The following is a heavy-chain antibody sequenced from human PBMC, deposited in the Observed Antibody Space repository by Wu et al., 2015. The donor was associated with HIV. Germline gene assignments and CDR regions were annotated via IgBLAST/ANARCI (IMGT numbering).Heavy chain of an antibody. CDR2: INHSGST. D-gene: IGHD4-11*01. CDR3: ARGKVTGNWFDP. J-gene: IGHJ5*02. CDR1: GGSFSDYY. Sequence: QVQLQQWGAGLLKPSETLSLTCAVYGGSFSDYYWSWIRQPPGKGLEWIGEINHSGSTNYNPSLKSRVTISVDTSKNQFSLKLSSVTAADTAVYYCARGKVTGNWFDPWGQGTLVTVSS. V-gene: IGHV4-34*01.